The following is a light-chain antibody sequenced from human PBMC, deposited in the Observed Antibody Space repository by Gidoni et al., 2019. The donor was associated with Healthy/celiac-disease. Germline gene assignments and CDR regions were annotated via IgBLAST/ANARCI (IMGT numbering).Light chain of an antibody. Sequence: TITCRASQGISSYLAWYQQKPGKAPKLLIYAASTLQSGVPSRFSGSGSGTDFTLTISCLQSEDFATYYCQQYYSYPLTFGPGTKVEIK. CDR3: QQYYSYPLT. V-gene: IGKV1-8*01. CDR2: AAS. J-gene: IGKJ3*01. CDR1: QGISSY.